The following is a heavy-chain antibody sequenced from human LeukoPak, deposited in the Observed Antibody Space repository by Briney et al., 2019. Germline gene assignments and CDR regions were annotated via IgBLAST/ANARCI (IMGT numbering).Heavy chain of an antibody. V-gene: IGHV4-61*02. CDR2: IYTSGST. CDR1: GGSISSGSYY. J-gene: IGHJ3*02. D-gene: IGHD3-22*01. Sequence: SQTLSLTCTVSGGSISSGSYYWSWIRQPAGKALEWIGRIYTSGSTNYNPSLKSRVTISVDTSKNQFSLKLSSVTAADTAVYYCERDRPSYYYDSRTDAFDIWGQGTMVTVSS. CDR3: ERDRPSYYYDSRTDAFDI.